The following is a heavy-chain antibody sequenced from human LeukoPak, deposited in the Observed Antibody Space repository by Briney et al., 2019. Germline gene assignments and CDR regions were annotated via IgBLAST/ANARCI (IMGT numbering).Heavy chain of an antibody. CDR1: GGSISSYY. CDR3: ARGSGYVYY. V-gene: IGHV4-59*01. J-gene: IGHJ4*02. D-gene: IGHD5-12*01. Sequence: SETLSLTCTVSGGSISSYYWSWIRQPPGKGLEWLGSIYYTGSTDYHPSLKSRITISLDTSKNQFSLKLSSVTAADTAVYYCARGSGYVYYWGQGTLVTVSS. CDR2: IYYTGST.